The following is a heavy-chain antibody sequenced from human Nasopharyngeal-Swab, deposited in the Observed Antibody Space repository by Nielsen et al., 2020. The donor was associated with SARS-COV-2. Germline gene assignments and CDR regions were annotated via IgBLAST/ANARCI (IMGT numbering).Heavy chain of an antibody. Sequence: SGPTLVKPTQTLTLTCSFSGFSLTTSGVGVAWIRQPPGKALEWLALIYWDADKRYNPSLKPRLTITKDTSKDQVVLTLTNMGPVDSGTYYCAHITRGLERDTIFGVPLASLSYYYMDVWGKGTTVTVS. CDR3: AHITRGLERDTIFGVPLASLSYYYMDV. V-gene: IGHV2-5*02. J-gene: IGHJ6*03. D-gene: IGHD3-3*01. CDR2: IYWDADK. CDR1: GFSLTTSGVG.